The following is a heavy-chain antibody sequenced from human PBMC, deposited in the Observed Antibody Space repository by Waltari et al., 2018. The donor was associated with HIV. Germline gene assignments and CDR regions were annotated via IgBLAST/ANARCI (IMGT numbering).Heavy chain of an antibody. J-gene: IGHJ6*02. D-gene: IGHD3-3*01. Sequence: QVQFMQSGAEVKKPGASVKVSCKVSGYSLSDLSIQWVRQAPGKGLGWMGECGPGNGVTSYAQKYQGRTTSNEDIHTDQAHMELSRLRSEDTAVYYCATKEQCLGMFGVVVTPCRKNYAMDVWGQGTTVTVSS. CDR1: GYSLSDLS. V-gene: IGHV1-24*01. CDR2: CGPGNGVT. CDR3: ATKEQCLGMFGVVVTPCRKNYAMDV.